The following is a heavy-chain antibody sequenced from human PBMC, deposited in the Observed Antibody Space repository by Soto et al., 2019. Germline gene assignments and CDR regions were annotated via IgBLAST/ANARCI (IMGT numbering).Heavy chain of an antibody. CDR3: ARDRFDAVYFNWFDP. Sequence: SVKVSCKASGYTFTSYGISWVRQAPGQGLEWMGWISAYNGNTNYAQKLQGRVTMTTDTSTSTAYMELRSLRSDDTAVYYCARDRFDAVYFNWFDPWGQGTRVTVSS. CDR2: ISAYNGNT. D-gene: IGHD1-20*01. J-gene: IGHJ5*02. CDR1: GYTFTSYG. V-gene: IGHV1-18*01.